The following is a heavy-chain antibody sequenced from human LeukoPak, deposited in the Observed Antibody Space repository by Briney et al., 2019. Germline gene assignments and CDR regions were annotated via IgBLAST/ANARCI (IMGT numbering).Heavy chain of an antibody. J-gene: IGHJ6*02. Sequence: GGSLRLSCAASGFTFSSYGMHWVRQAPGKGLEWVAVIWYDGSNKYYADSVKGRFTISRDNSKNTLYLQMNSLRAEDTAVYYCARGPLILGVVVAATLPTGYYYGMDVWGQGTTVTVSS. CDR3: ARGPLILGVVVAATLPTGYYYGMDV. V-gene: IGHV3-33*01. D-gene: IGHD2-15*01. CDR1: GFTFSSYG. CDR2: IWYDGSNK.